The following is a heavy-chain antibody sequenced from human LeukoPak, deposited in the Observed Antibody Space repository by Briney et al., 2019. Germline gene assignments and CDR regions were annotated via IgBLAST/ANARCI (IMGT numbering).Heavy chain of an antibody. CDR1: VYTFTSYD. CDR3: ARNMVRRVNFEAFDI. D-gene: IGHD3-10*01. J-gene: IGHJ3*02. V-gene: IGHV1-8*01. Sequence: AASVKVSCKASVYTFTSYDINWVRQATGQGLEWMGWMNPNSGNTGYAQKFQGRVTITRNTSISTAYMELSSLRSEDTAVYYCARNMVRRVNFEAFDIWGQGTMVTVSS. CDR2: MNPNSGNT.